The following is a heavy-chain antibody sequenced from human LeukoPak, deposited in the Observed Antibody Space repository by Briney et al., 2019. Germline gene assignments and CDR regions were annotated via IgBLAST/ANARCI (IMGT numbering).Heavy chain of an antibody. V-gene: IGHV3-74*01. J-gene: IGHJ4*02. D-gene: IGHD6-13*01. CDR3: ARVRIAAAGTLYYFDY. Sequence: GGSLRLSCAASGFTFSSYWMYWVRQAPGKGLVWVSRINSDGSSTSYADSVKGRFTISRDNAKNTLYLQMNSLRAEDTAVYYCARVRIAAAGTLYYFDYWGQGALVTVSS. CDR1: GFTFSSYW. CDR2: INSDGSST.